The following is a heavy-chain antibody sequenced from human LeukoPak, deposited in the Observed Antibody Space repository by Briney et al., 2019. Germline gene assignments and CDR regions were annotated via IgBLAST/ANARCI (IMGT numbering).Heavy chain of an antibody. V-gene: IGHV1-18*01. Sequence: ASVKVSCKSSGYTFLSYVISLVRPATGQGLDWMGLISSDNGNTNYAQKLQGRATITPHTYTSTAYMALRSQRSDDTAGYYLARDNTAGSEMYYYDSHLDFWGQGNLVTVSS. J-gene: IGHJ4*02. D-gene: IGHD3-22*01. CDR1: GYTFLSYV. CDR3: ARDNTAGSEMYYYDSHLDF. CDR2: ISSDNGNT.